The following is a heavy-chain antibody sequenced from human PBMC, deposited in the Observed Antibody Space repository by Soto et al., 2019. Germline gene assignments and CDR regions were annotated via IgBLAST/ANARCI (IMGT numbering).Heavy chain of an antibody. CDR1: GYTFTSYG. Sequence: GASVKVSCKASGYTFTSYGISWVRQAPGQGLEWMGWISAYNGNTNYAQKLQGRVTMTTDTSTSTAYMELRSLISDDTAVYYCARVAITLVRGVSFYYYYGMDVWGQGTTVTVSS. CDR3: ARVAITLVRGVSFYYYYGMDV. V-gene: IGHV1-18*01. D-gene: IGHD3-10*01. CDR2: ISAYNGNT. J-gene: IGHJ6*02.